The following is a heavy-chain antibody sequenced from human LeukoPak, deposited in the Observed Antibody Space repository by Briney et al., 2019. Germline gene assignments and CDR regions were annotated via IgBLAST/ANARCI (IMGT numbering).Heavy chain of an antibody. D-gene: IGHD6-13*01. CDR3: ARFIAAPYYFDY. V-gene: IGHV3-21*01. Sequence: GGSLRLSCAASGFTFSRYSMNWVRQAPGKGLEWVSSISGSSSYIYYADSVKGRFTISRDNAKNSLYLQMNSLRAEDTAVYYCARFIAAPYYFDYWGRGTLVTVSS. CDR2: ISGSSSYI. J-gene: IGHJ4*02. CDR1: GFTFSRYS.